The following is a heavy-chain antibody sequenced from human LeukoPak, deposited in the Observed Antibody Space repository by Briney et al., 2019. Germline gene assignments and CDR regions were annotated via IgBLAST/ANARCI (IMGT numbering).Heavy chain of an antibody. Sequence: ASVKVSCKASGYTFTGYYMHWVRQAPGQGLEWMGWINPNSGGTNYAQKFQGRVTMTRDTSISTAYMELSRLRSDDTAVYYCARGSPRDGYNSDWFDPWGQGTLVTVSS. CDR3: ARGSPRDGYNSDWFDP. J-gene: IGHJ5*02. CDR1: GYTFTGYY. CDR2: INPNSGGT. D-gene: IGHD5-24*01. V-gene: IGHV1-2*02.